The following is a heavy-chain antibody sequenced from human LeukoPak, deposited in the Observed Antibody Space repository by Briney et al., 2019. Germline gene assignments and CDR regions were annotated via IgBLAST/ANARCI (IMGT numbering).Heavy chain of an antibody. J-gene: IGHJ4*02. Sequence: PGGSLRLSCAASGFTFSSYSMRWVRQAPGKGLEWVSSISSSSSYIYYADSVKGRFTISRDNAKNSLYLQMNSLRAEDTAVYYCARDPDIAARPYYFDYWGQGTLVTVSS. CDR2: ISSSSSYI. D-gene: IGHD6-6*01. CDR1: GFTFSSYS. V-gene: IGHV3-21*01. CDR3: ARDPDIAARPYYFDY.